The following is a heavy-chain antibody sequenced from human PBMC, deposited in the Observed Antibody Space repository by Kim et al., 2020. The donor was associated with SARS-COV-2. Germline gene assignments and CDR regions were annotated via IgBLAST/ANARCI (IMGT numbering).Heavy chain of an antibody. Sequence: GGSLRLSCAASDFTFSSYAMHWVRQAPGKGLEWVGCITRNGGETYYGDSVKGRFTISRDNSKNTLYLQMNSLRGEDSAVYHCARDKPKVTGESYNGMDVWGQGTSVTVSS. J-gene: IGHJ6*02. V-gene: IGHV3-30*04. CDR3: ARDKPKVTGESYNGMDV. CDR1: DFTFSSYA. D-gene: IGHD3-10*01. CDR2: ITRNGGET.